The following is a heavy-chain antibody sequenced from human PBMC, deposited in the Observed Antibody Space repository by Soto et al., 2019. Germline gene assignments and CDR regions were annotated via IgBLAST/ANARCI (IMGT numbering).Heavy chain of an antibody. D-gene: IGHD3-22*01. J-gene: IGHJ4*02. CDR2: IKQDGSEK. CDR3: ARTYDSSGYYYGYYFDY. Sequence: LRLSCAASGFTFSSYWMSWVRQAPGKGLEWVANIKQDGSEKYYVDSVKGRFTISRDNAKNSLYLQMNSLRAEDTAVYYCARTYDSSGYYYGYYFDYWGQGTLVTVS. CDR1: GFTFSSYW. V-gene: IGHV3-7*03.